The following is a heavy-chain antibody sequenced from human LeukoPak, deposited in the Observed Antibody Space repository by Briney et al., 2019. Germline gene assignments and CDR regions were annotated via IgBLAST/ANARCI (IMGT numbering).Heavy chain of an antibody. CDR2: MNPNSGNT. CDR1: GYTFTSYD. D-gene: IGHD6-19*01. CDR3: ARAKKYSSGWSDY. J-gene: IGHJ4*02. Sequence: ASVKVSCKASGYTFTSYDINWVRQATGQGLEWMGWMNPNSGNTGYAQKFQGRVTMTRNTSISTAYMELSSLRSDDTAVYYCARAKKYSSGWSDYWGQGTLVTVSS. V-gene: IGHV1-8*01.